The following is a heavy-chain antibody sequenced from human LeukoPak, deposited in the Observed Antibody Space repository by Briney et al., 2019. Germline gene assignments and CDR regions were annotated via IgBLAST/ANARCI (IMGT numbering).Heavy chain of an antibody. CDR3: ASTKQWVDY. V-gene: IGHV1-8*01. J-gene: IGHJ4*02. CDR2: MNPNSGNT. CDR1: GCTFTSYD. Sequence: ASVKVSCKASGCTFTSYDINWMRQATGQGLELMGWMNPNSGNTGYSQKVQGRVTMTRNTSISTDYMELSSLRSEATAVYYCASTKQWVDYWGQGTLVTVSS. D-gene: IGHD6-19*01.